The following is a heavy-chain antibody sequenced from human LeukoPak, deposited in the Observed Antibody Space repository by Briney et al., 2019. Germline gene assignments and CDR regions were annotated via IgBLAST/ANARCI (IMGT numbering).Heavy chain of an antibody. J-gene: IGHJ5*02. Sequence: GGSLRLSCAASGFTFSSYSMNWVRQAPGKGLEWVTVISYDGSNKYYADSMKGRFTISRDNSKNTLYLQMTSLRAEDTAVYYCAKGDKELVFKRGKGGFDPWGQGTLVTVSS. CDR1: GFTFSSYS. CDR3: AKGDKELVFKRGKGGFDP. D-gene: IGHD3-3*01. CDR2: ISYDGSNK. V-gene: IGHV3-30*18.